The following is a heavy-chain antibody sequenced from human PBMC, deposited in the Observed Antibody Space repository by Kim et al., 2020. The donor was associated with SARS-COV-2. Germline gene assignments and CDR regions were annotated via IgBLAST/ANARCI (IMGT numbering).Heavy chain of an antibody. V-gene: IGHV4-39*07. CDR3: ARSITMIVVVIDTFDI. J-gene: IGHJ3*02. CDR1: GDSINDSSFY. Sequence: SETLSLTCTVSGDSINDSSFYWDWIRQSPGKGLEWIASISYTGTTYYNPSLKSRVTISVDTSNSQFSLRLSSVTAVDTAVYYCARSITMIVVVIDTFDIWGPGTMVTVSS. D-gene: IGHD3-22*01. CDR2: ISYTGTT.